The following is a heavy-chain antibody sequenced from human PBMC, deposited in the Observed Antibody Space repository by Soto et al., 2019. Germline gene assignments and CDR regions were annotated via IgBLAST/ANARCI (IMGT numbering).Heavy chain of an antibody. D-gene: IGHD3-22*01. CDR2: INPSGGST. Sequence: GASVKVSCKASGYTFTSYYMHWVRQAPGQGLEWMGIINPSGGSTSYPQKFQGRVTMTRDTSTSTVYMELSSLRSEDTAVYYCARGGSITMIVVVSFDYWGQGTLVTVSS. CDR1: GYTFTSYY. V-gene: IGHV1-46*01. CDR3: ARGGSITMIVVVSFDY. J-gene: IGHJ4*02.